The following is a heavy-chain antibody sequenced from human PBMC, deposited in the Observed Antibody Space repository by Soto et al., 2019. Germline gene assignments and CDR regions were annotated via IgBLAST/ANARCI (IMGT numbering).Heavy chain of an antibody. CDR2: IYYSGST. CDR1: GGSISSYY. J-gene: IGHJ5*02. Sequence: QVQLQESGPGLVKPSETLSLTCTVSGGSISSYYWSWIRQPPGKGLEWIGYIYYSGSTNYNPSLKSRVTISVDTSKNQFSLKLSSVTAADTAVYYCARGEKRPYNWFDPWGQGTLVTVSS. CDR3: ARGEKRPYNWFDP. V-gene: IGHV4-59*01.